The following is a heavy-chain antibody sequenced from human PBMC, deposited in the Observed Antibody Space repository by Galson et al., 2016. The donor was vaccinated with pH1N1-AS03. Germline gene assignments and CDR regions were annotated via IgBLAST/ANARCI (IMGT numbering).Heavy chain of an antibody. V-gene: IGHV4-38-2*01. CDR2: MYRSGTT. J-gene: IGHJ4*02. CDR1: GFSISSGYY. CDR3: SRLVGQAFAY. Sequence: SETLSLTCDVSGFSISSGYYWGWIRQPPGKGLEWIGSMYRSGTTFHNPSLKSRVTMSVDTSKNQFSLNLSSVTAADTAVYYCSRLVGQAFAYWGQGMLVTVSS.